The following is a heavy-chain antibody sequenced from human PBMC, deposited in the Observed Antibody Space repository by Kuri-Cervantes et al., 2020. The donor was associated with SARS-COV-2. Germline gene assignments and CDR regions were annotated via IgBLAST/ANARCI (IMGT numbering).Heavy chain of an antibody. CDR1: GGSISSSSYY. CDR3: ARVWGPLTGFFDY. J-gene: IGHJ4*02. V-gene: IGHV4-39*01. CDR2: IYYSGST. Sequence: ESLKISCTVSGGSISSSSYYWGWIRQPPGKGLEWIGSIYYSGSTYYNPSLKSRVTISVDTSKSQFSLKLSSVTAADTAVYYCARVWGPLTGFFDYWGQGTLVTVSS. D-gene: IGHD3-16*01.